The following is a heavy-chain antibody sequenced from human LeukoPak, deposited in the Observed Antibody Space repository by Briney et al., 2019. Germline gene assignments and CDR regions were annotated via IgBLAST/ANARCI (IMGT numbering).Heavy chain of an antibody. V-gene: IGHV4-59*08. D-gene: IGHD3-22*01. CDR2: IYYSGST. CDR3: ARHCKYHYDSSGFYVGYFQH. Sequence: SETLSLTCTVSGGSISVYYCGWIRQPPGKGLEWIGYIYYSGSTNYNPSLKSRVTISVDTSKNQFSLKLSSVTAADTAVYYCARHCKYHYDSSGFYVGYFQHWGQGTLVTVSS. CDR1: GGSISVYY. J-gene: IGHJ1*01.